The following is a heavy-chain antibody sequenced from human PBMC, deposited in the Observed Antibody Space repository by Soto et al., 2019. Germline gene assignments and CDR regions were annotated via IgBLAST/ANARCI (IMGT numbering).Heavy chain of an antibody. CDR3: ARERLAVTVDYCGGVTI. D-gene: IGHD2-21*01. J-gene: IGHJ6*02. CDR2: ISFDGGEK. Sequence: QVHLVESGGGVVQPGGSLRLSCAASGFAFSSYSMHWVRQAPGKGLEWLSFISFDGGEKYHVDSVRGRFTISRDNSKNTLYLQMNDLRYDDTAGYYGARERLAVTVDYCGGVTIWGQWTTVTVSS. CDR1: GFAFSSYS. V-gene: IGHV3-30*14.